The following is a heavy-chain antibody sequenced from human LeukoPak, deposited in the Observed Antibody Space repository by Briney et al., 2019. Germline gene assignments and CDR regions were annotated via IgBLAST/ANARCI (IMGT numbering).Heavy chain of an antibody. V-gene: IGHV3-30*04. Sequence: PGGSLRLSCAASGFTFSSYAMHWVRQAPGKGLEWVAVISYDGSNKYYADSVKGRFTISRDNSKNTLYLQMNSLRAEDTAVYYCASLALVVVVTATSKELDYWGQGTLVTVSS. CDR2: ISYDGSNK. CDR1: GFTFSSYA. CDR3: ASLALVVVVTATSKELDY. D-gene: IGHD2-21*02. J-gene: IGHJ4*02.